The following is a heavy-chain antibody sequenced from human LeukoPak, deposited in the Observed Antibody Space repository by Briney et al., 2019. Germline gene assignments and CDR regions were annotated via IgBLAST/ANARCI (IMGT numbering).Heavy chain of an antibody. J-gene: IGHJ6*03. CDR2: ISWDGVST. CDR3: AKGNAYSDYYMDV. CDR1: GFTLDDYS. Sequence: GGSLRLSCVASGFTLDDYSIHWVRQAPGKGLEWVSFISWDGVSTYYADSVKGRFTISRDNSKHSLYLQMNSLRTEDTALYYCAKGNAYSDYYMDVWGKGTTVTVSS. V-gene: IGHV3-43*01. D-gene: IGHD1-1*01.